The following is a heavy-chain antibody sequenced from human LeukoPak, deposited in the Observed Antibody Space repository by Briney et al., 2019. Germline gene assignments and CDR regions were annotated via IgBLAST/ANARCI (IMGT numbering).Heavy chain of an antibody. D-gene: IGHD6-19*01. Sequence: PSETLSLTCTVSGGSISSYYWSWIRQPPGKGLEWLGYIYYSGSTNYNPSLKSRVTISVDTSKNQFSLKLSSVTAADTAVYYCASNGRYSSGWYGFDYWGQGTLVTVSS. CDR1: GGSISSYY. J-gene: IGHJ4*02. V-gene: IGHV4-59*01. CDR2: IYYSGST. CDR3: ASNGRYSSGWYGFDY.